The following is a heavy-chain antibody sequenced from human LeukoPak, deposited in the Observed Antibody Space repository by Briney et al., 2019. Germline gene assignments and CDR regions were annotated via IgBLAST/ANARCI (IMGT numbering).Heavy chain of an antibody. CDR2: VSYSGST. Sequence: SQTLSLTCTVSGGSISYGGYYWSWIRQHPGKGLEWIGYVSYSGSTYYNSSLESRLIISVDTSKNQFSLKLSSVTAADTAVYYCARGRGIYSYGLKDAFDIWGQGTMVTVSS. CDR1: GGSISYGGYY. D-gene: IGHD5-18*01. J-gene: IGHJ3*02. CDR3: ARGRGIYSYGLKDAFDI. V-gene: IGHV4-31*03.